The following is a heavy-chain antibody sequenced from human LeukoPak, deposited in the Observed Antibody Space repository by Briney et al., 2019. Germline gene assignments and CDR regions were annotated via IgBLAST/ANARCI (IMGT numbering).Heavy chain of an antibody. D-gene: IGHD3-22*01. CDR2: ISSSSSYI. J-gene: IGHJ4*02. CDR3: ARYYYDSSGYPQYYFDY. V-gene: IGHV3-21*01. Sequence: GGSLRLSCAASGFTFSSYSMNWVRQAPGKGLEWVSFISSSSSYIYYADSMKGRFTISRDNSKNTLYLQMNSLRAEDTAVYYCARYYYDSSGYPQYYFDYWGQGTLVTVSS. CDR1: GFTFSSYS.